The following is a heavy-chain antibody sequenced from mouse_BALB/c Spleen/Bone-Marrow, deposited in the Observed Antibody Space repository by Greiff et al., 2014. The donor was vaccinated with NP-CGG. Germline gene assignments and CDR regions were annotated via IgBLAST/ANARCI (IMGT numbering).Heavy chain of an antibody. D-gene: IGHD2-1*01. Sequence: QVQLQQPGAELVRPGASVKLSCKASGYTFTSYWINWVKQRPGQGLEWIGNIYPSNNYTNYNQKFKDKATLTVDKSSSTAYMQLSSPTSGDSAVYYCTGGNYPYYFDYWGQGTTLTVSS. V-gene: IGHV1-69*02. CDR3: TGGNYPYYFDY. CDR1: GYTFTSYW. J-gene: IGHJ2*01. CDR2: IYPSNNYT.